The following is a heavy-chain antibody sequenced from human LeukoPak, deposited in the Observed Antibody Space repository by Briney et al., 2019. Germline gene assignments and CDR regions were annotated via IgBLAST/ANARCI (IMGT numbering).Heavy chain of an antibody. CDR1: GGSISSDYW. J-gene: IGHJ5*02. CDR3: ARGLGIAAAGTKRFDP. CDR2: IYRSGGT. V-gene: IGHV4-4*02. Sequence: SGTLSLTCAVSGGSISSDYWWSWVRQSPGKGLEWIGEIYRSGGTNYNPSLKSRVTISVDKSKNQFSLKLTSVTAADTAVYYCARGLGIAAAGTKRFDPWGQGTLVTVSS. D-gene: IGHD6-13*01.